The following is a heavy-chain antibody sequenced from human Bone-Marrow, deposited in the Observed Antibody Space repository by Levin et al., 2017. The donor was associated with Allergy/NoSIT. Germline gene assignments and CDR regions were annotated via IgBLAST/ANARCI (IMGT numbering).Heavy chain of an antibody. V-gene: IGHV3-74*01. Sequence: GESLKISCAASGFTFGRYYMHWVRQAPGKGLAWVSYIISDGSNTNYADSVKGRFTIARDNAENALYLQMNSLRAEDTAVYYCARGGGSSTSCLDYWGQGTLVTVSS. J-gene: IGHJ4*02. D-gene: IGHD2-2*01. CDR2: IISDGSNT. CDR3: ARGGGSSTSCLDY. CDR1: GFTFGRYY.